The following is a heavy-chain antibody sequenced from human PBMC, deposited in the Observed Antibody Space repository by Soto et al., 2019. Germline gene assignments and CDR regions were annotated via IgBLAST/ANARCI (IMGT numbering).Heavy chain of an antibody. CDR1: GFTFSTYA. D-gene: IGHD6-13*01. Sequence: PGGSLSLSCAASGFTFSTYAMSWVRQAPGKGLEWVAVISYDGSNKYYADSVKGRFTISRDNSKNTLYLQMNSLRAEDTAVYYCAKERYSSSWYPIDYWGQGTLVTVSS. V-gene: IGHV3-30*18. CDR3: AKERYSSSWYPIDY. J-gene: IGHJ4*02. CDR2: ISYDGSNK.